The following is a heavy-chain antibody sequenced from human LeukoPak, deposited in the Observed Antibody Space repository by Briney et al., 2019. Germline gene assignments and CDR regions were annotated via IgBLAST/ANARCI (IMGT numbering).Heavy chain of an antibody. V-gene: IGHV4-59*08. D-gene: IGHD6-13*01. CDR2: IYYSGST. Sequence: PSGTLSLTCTVSGGSISSYYWSWIRQPPGKGLEWIGYIYYSGSTNYNPSLKGRVTISVDTSKNQFSLKLSSVTAADTAVYYCARRGSSRSEDYWGQGTLVTVSS. J-gene: IGHJ4*02. CDR3: ARRGSSRSEDY. CDR1: GGSISSYY.